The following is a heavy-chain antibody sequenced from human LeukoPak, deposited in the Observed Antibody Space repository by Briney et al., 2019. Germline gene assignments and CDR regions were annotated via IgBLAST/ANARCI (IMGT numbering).Heavy chain of an antibody. CDR2: IIPILGIA. V-gene: IGHV1-69*04. J-gene: IGHJ4*02. CDR3: ARGAYGEPFDY. D-gene: IGHD4-17*01. Sequence: SVKVSCKASGGTFSSYAVSLVRQAPGQGLEWMGRIIPILGIANYAQKFQGRVTITADKSTSTAYMELSSLRSEDTAVYYCARGAYGEPFDYWGQGTLVTVSS. CDR1: GGTFSSYA.